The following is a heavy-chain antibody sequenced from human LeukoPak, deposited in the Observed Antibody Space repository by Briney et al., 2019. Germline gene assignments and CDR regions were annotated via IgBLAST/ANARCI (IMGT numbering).Heavy chain of an antibody. D-gene: IGHD4-23*01. CDR1: GYTFTGYY. Sequence: ASVKVSCKASGYTFTGYYMHWVRQAPGQGLEWMGWINPNSGGTDYAQKFQGWVTMTRDTSISTAYMELSRLRSDDTAVYYCARDAARYGGNSGYDYWGQGTLVTVSS. CDR2: INPNSGGT. CDR3: ARDAARYGGNSGYDY. V-gene: IGHV1-2*04. J-gene: IGHJ4*02.